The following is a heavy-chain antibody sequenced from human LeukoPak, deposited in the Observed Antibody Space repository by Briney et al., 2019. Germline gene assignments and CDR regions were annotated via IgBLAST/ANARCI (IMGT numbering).Heavy chain of an antibody. CDR3: ARGGVLLWFGELDY. J-gene: IGHJ4*02. Sequence: GGSLRLSCAASGFTFSSYSMNWVRQAPGKGLEWVSSISSSSSYIYYADSVKGRFTISRDNAKNSLYLQMNSLRAEDTAVYYCARGGVLLWFGELDYWGQGTLVTVSS. D-gene: IGHD3-10*01. CDR2: ISSSSSYI. CDR1: GFTFSSYS. V-gene: IGHV3-21*01.